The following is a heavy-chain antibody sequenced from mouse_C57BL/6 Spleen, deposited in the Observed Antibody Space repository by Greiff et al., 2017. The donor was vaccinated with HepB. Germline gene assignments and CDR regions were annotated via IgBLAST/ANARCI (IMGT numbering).Heavy chain of an antibody. CDR2: INPYNGGT. J-gene: IGHJ2*01. CDR1: GYTFTDYY. Sequence: EVKLQESGPVLVKPGASVKMSCKASGYTFTDYYMNWVKQSHGKSLEWIGVINPYNGGTSYNQKFKGKATLTVDKSSSTAYMELNSLTSEDSAVYYCARRRYSNYGVPFDYWGQGTTLTVSS. V-gene: IGHV1-19*01. CDR3: ARRRYSNYGVPFDY. D-gene: IGHD2-5*01.